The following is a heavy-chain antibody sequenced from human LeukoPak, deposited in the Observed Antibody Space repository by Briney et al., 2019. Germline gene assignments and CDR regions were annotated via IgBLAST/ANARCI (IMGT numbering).Heavy chain of an antibody. Sequence: ASVKVSCKASGYTFTSYYMHWVRQAPGQGLEWMGLINPSGGRTSYAQKFQGRVTMTRDTSTSTVYMELNSLRSEDTAVYYCASVTVGATMGYYYYYMDVWGKGTTVTVSS. CDR3: ASVTVGATMGYYYYYMDV. CDR2: INPSGGRT. J-gene: IGHJ6*03. V-gene: IGHV1-46*03. D-gene: IGHD1-26*01. CDR1: GYTFTSYY.